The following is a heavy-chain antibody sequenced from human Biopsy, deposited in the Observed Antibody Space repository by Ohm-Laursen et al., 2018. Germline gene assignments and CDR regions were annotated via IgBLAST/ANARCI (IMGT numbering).Heavy chain of an antibody. CDR1: GYTFAGYY. D-gene: IGHD3-9*01. Sequence: GATVKISCKASGYTFAGYYLHWVRQAPGDGLEWMGWINPNSGNANYAQSFQGRLTVTRDTSISTAYMELTSLTFDDTAIYYCARVPAYPSIDGYYGLDLWGQGTTVIVSS. CDR2: INPNSGNA. J-gene: IGHJ6*02. V-gene: IGHV1-2*02. CDR3: ARVPAYPSIDGYYGLDL.